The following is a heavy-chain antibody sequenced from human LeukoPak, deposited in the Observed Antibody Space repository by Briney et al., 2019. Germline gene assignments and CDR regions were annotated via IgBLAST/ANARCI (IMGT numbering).Heavy chain of an antibody. CDR3: ARDRVGYYDSSGYDSHNDY. Sequence: SQTLSLTCAISGDSVSSNSAAWNWIRQSPSRGLEWLGRTYYRSKWYNDYAVSVKSRITINPDTSKNQFSLQLNSVTPEDTAVYYCARDRVGYYDSSGYDSHNDYWGQGTLVTVSS. D-gene: IGHD3-22*01. CDR2: TYYRSKWYN. V-gene: IGHV6-1*01. J-gene: IGHJ4*02. CDR1: GDSVSSNSAA.